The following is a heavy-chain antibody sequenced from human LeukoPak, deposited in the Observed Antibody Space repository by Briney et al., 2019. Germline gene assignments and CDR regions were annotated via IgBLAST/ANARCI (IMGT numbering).Heavy chain of an antibody. J-gene: IGHJ4*02. Sequence: SETLSLTCTVSGGSISSGDYYWSWIRQPPGKGLEWIGYIYYSGSTYYDPSLKSRVTISVDTSKNQFSLKLSSVTAADTAVYYCARVTYGSGSYYSFDYWGQGTLVTVSS. CDR1: GGSISSGDYY. CDR3: ARVTYGSGSYYSFDY. CDR2: IYYSGST. V-gene: IGHV4-30-4*01. D-gene: IGHD3-10*01.